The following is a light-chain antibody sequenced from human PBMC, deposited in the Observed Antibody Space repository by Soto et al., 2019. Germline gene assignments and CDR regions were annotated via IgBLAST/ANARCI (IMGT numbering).Light chain of an antibody. J-gene: IGLJ1*01. V-gene: IGLV2-14*01. CDR3: SSYSSSSTLYV. Sequence: QSALTQPASVSGSPGQSITISCTGTSSDVGAYNYVSWYQQHQGKAPRLMICDVSNRPSGVSNRFSGSKSGNTASLTISGLQAEDEADYYCSSYSSSSTLYVFGTGTEVPVL. CDR2: DVS. CDR1: SSDVGAYNY.